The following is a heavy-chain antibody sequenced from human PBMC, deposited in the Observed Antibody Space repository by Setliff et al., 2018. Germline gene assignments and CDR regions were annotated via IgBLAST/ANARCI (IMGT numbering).Heavy chain of an antibody. Sequence: GGSLRLSCVASRFAFSNYGMHWVRQAPGKGMEWVALIWNDGSTKFYGDSVKGRFTISRDNSKNTLYLQMDTLRAEDTAVYYCARGPTIFGAIYYMDVWGKGTTVTVSS. CDR2: IWNDGSTK. D-gene: IGHD3-3*01. CDR1: RFAFSNYG. V-gene: IGHV3-33*01. J-gene: IGHJ6*03. CDR3: ARGPTIFGAIYYMDV.